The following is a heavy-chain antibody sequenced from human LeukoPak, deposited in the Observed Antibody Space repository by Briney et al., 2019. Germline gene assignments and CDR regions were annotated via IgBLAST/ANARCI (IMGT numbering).Heavy chain of an antibody. CDR3: ARLAARLNYFDY. D-gene: IGHD6-6*01. V-gene: IGHV4-61*02. Sequence: SETLSLTCTVSGGSISSGSYYWSWIRQPAGKGLEWIGRIYTSGSTNYNPSLKSRVTISVDTSENQFSLKLSSVTAADTAVYYCARLAARLNYFDYWGQGTLVTVSS. CDR2: IYTSGST. CDR1: GGSISSGSYY. J-gene: IGHJ4*02.